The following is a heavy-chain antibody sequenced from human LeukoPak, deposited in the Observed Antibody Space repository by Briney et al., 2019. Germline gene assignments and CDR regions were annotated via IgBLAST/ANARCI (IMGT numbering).Heavy chain of an antibody. D-gene: IGHD6-6*01. CDR1: GYSLSSGYY. CDR2: IYHSGST. V-gene: IGHV4-38-2*02. Sequence: SETLSLTCTVSGYSLSSGYYWGWIRQPPGKGLEWIGSIYHSGSTYYNPSLKSRVTISVDTSKNQFSLKLSSVTAADTAVYYCARDSSSSRVFDYWGQGTLVTVSS. J-gene: IGHJ4*02. CDR3: ARDSSSSRVFDY.